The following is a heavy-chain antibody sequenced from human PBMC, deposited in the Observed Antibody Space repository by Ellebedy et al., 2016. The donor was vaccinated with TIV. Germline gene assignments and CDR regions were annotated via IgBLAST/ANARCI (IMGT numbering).Heavy chain of an antibody. V-gene: IGHV1-18*01. CDR3: ARGGSSSWYRYYYYGMDV. D-gene: IGHD6-13*01. Sequence: ASVQVSCXASGYTFTSYGISWVRQAPGQGLEWMGWISAYNGNTNYAQKLQGRVTMTTDTSTSTAYMELRSLRSDDTAVYYCARGGSSSWYRYYYYGMDVWGQGTTVTVSS. CDR2: ISAYNGNT. J-gene: IGHJ6*02. CDR1: GYTFTSYG.